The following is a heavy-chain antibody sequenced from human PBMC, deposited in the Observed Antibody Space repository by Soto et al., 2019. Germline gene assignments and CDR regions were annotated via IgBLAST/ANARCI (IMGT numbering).Heavy chain of an antibody. CDR2: INHSGST. CDR3: ARGHYDFWSGYPCFDY. D-gene: IGHD3-3*01. CDR1: GGSFSGYY. V-gene: IGHV4-34*01. J-gene: IGHJ4*02. Sequence: PSETLSLTCAVYGGSFSGYYWSWIRQPPGKGLEWIGEINHSGSTNYNPSLKSRVTISVDTSKNQFSLKLSSVTAADTAVYYCARGHYDFWSGYPCFDYWGQGTLVTVSS.